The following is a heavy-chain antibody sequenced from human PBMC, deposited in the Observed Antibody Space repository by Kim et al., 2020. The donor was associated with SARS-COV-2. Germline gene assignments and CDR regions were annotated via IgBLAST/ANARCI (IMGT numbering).Heavy chain of an antibody. V-gene: IGHV3-64D*06. J-gene: IGHJ4*02. D-gene: IGHD1-26*01. CDR2: TTRSGDGS. Sequence: GGSLRLSCTGSGFIFSDYAIHWVRRAPGKGLEYVSATTRSGDGSSYADSVEGRFTISRDNSKSTLYLQMNSLRLEDTSMYYCVRYGRSYGAVLWGQG. CDR1: GFIFSDYA. CDR3: VRYGRSYGAVL.